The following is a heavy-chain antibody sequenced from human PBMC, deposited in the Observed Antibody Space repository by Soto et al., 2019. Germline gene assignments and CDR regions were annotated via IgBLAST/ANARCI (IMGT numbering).Heavy chain of an antibody. CDR3: AREYCSSTSCYTARHYYYYYGMDV. CDR1: GYTFTSYG. D-gene: IGHD2-2*02. CDR2: ISAYNGNT. J-gene: IGHJ6*02. V-gene: IGHV1-18*01. Sequence: ASVKVSCKASGYTFTSYGISWVRQAPGQGLEWMGWISAYNGNTNYAQKLQGRVTMTTDTSTSTAYMELRSLRSDDTAVYYCAREYCSSTSCYTARHYYYYYGMDVWGQGTTVTVSS.